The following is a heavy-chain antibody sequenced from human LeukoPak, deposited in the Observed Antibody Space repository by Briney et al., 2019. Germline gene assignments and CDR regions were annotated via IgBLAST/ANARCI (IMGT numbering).Heavy chain of an antibody. D-gene: IGHD3-3*01. CDR2: ISYDGSNK. CDR3: ANGRHYDFWDVGY. CDR1: GFTFSSYG. J-gene: IGHJ4*02. V-gene: IGHV3-30*18. Sequence: GGSLRLSCAASGFTFSSYGMHWVRQAPGKGLEWVAVISYDGSNKYYADSVKGRFTISRDNSKNTLYLQMNSLRAEDTAVYHCANGRHYDFWDVGYWGQGTLVTVSS.